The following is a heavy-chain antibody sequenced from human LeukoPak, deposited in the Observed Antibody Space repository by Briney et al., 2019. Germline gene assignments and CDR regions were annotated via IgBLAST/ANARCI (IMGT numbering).Heavy chain of an antibody. J-gene: IGHJ4*02. Sequence: QPGGSLRLSCTASGFTFSTDWMSWVRQPPGKGLEFVANIKQDGSQIEYVDSVKGRFTISRDNAKNSLYLQMISLRAEDTAVYYCARWRGAQSEFEYWGQGTLVTVSS. CDR1: GFTFSTDW. CDR2: IKQDGSQI. V-gene: IGHV3-7*01. CDR3: ARWRGAQSEFEY. D-gene: IGHD3-3*01.